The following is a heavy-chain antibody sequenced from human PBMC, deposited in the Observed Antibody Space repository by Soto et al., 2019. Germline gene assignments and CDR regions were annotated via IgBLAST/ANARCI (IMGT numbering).Heavy chain of an antibody. CDR2: IIPISGTA. D-gene: IGHD2-2*01. CDR3: ARSHGSSTSLEIYYYYYYGMDV. V-gene: IGHV1-69*01. CDR1: GGTFSSYA. J-gene: IGHJ6*02. Sequence: QVQLVQSGAEVKKPGSSVKVSCTASGGTFSSYAISWVRQAPGQGLEWMGGIIPISGTANYAQKFQGRVTITADESTSSAYMELSSQRSEDTAVYYCARSHGSSTSLEIYYYYYYGMDVWGQGTTVTVSS.